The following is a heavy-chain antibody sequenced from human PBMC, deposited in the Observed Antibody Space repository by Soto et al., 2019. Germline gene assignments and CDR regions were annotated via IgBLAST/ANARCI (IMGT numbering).Heavy chain of an antibody. Sequence: QPGGSLRLCCAASGFTFNTFGMHWVRQAPGKGLEWVAVISYDGSDKYYSDSVRGRFTISRDNSMNTLYLQMNSLRTEDTAVYYCAKSPNFYCSSYHCYKYYFDYWGQGTLVTVSS. CDR3: AKSPNFYCSSYHCYKYYFDY. J-gene: IGHJ4*02. V-gene: IGHV3-30*18. CDR1: GFTFNTFG. CDR2: ISYDGSDK. D-gene: IGHD2-2*01.